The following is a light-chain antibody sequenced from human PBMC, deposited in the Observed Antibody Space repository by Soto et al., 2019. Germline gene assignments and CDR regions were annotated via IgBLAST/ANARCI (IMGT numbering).Light chain of an antibody. CDR1: QGIGTW. V-gene: IGKV1-12*01. CDR3: QQANSFPHT. Sequence: DIQMTQSPSSVSASVGDRVTITCRASQGIGTWLAWYQQRPGKAPKLLISAASSLQSGVPSRFSGRGSGTDFTLTISSLQPEDFATYYCQQANSFPHTFGQGTKLEIK. CDR2: AAS. J-gene: IGKJ2*01.